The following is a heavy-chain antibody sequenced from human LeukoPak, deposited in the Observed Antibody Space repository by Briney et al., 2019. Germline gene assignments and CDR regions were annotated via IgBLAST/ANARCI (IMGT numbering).Heavy chain of an antibody. D-gene: IGHD3-10*01. CDR3: ARHADSGFGELAFNY. CDR1: GGSISGSNYY. V-gene: IGHV4-39*01. J-gene: IGHJ4*02. CDR2: IYYGRST. Sequence: SETLSLTCSVSGGSISGSNYYWGWIRQPPGKGLEWIGSIYYGRSTYHNPSLTSRVTISVDTSKNQFSLKLSSVTAADTAVYYCARHADSGFGELAFNYWGQGTLVTVSS.